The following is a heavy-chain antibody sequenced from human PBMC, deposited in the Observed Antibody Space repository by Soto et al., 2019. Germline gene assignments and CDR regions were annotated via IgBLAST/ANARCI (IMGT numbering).Heavy chain of an antibody. V-gene: IGHV1-46*01. J-gene: IGHJ4*02. Sequence: QVQLVQSGAEVKKPGASVKVSCKASGYTFTSYYMHWVRQAPGQGLEWMGIINPSGGSTSYEQKFHGRVTMTRDTSTSTVYMELSSLRSEDTAVYYCAREASFGSGSYYPYYFDYWGQGTLVTVSS. CDR3: AREASFGSGSYYPYYFDY. CDR2: INPSGGST. D-gene: IGHD3-10*01. CDR1: GYTFTSYY.